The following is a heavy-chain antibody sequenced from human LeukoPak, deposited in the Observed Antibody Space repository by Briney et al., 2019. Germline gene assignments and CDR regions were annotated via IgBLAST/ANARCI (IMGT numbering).Heavy chain of an antibody. V-gene: IGHV4-59*01. CDR1: GGSISSYY. J-gene: IGHJ4*02. D-gene: IGHD6-25*01. Sequence: NPSETLSLTCTVSGGSISSYYWSWIRQPPGKGLEWIGYIYYSGSTNYNPSLKSRVTISVDTSKNQFSLKLSSVTAADTAVYYCARGGAAGEGYFDYWGQGALVTVSS. CDR3: ARGGAAGEGYFDY. CDR2: IYYSGST.